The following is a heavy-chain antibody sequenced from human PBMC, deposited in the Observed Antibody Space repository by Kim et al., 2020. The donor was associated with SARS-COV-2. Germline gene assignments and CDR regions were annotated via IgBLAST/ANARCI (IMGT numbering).Heavy chain of an antibody. CDR3: AREEGSSWYGEDYYMDV. D-gene: IGHD6-13*01. CDR2: IKQDGSEK. CDR1: GFTFSSYW. V-gene: IGHV3-7*01. J-gene: IGHJ6*03. Sequence: GGSLRLSCAASGFTFSSYWMSWVRQAPGKGLEWVANIKQDGSEKYYVDSVKGRFTISRDNAKNSLYLQMNSLRAEDTAVYYCAREEGSSWYGEDYYMDVWGKGTTVTVSS.